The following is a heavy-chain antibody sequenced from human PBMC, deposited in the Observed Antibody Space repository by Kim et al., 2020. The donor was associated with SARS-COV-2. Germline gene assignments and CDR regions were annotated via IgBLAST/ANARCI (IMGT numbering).Heavy chain of an antibody. CDR1: GYTFSDYY. CDR2: INPNSDVS. V-gene: IGHV1-2*02. D-gene: IGHD6-25*01. Sequence: ASVKVSCKASGYTFSDYYMHWVRQAPGQGLEWMGWINPNSDVSESAQKFQGRVTMTRDRSTSTAYMELSGLRSDDTAMYHCAGGCPIEAARTPFAYWGQGTLVTVSS. J-gene: IGHJ4*02. CDR3: AGGCPIEAARTPFAY.